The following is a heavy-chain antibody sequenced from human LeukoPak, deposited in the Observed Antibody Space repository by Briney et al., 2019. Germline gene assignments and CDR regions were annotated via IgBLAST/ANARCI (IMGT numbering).Heavy chain of an antibody. J-gene: IGHJ6*02. D-gene: IGHD3-10*01. CDR2: ISSSTI. CDR3: AREGITMVRGVIGGYYYYGMDV. Sequence: GGSLRLSCAASGCTFSSYSMNWVRQAPGKGLEWVSYISSSTIYYEDPVKGRFTISRDNAKNSLYLQMNSLRDEDTAVYYCAREGITMVRGVIGGYYYYGMDVWGQGTTVTVSS. CDR1: GCTFSSYS. V-gene: IGHV3-48*02.